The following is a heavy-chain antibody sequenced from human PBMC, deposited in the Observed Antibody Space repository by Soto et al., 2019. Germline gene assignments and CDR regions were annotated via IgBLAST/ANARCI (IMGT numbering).Heavy chain of an antibody. D-gene: IGHD3-22*01. Sequence: PSETLSLTCTVSGGSISSGDYYWSWIRQPPGKGLEWIGYIYYSGSTYYNPSLKSRVTISVDTSKNQFSLKLSSVTAADTAVYYCAGQALLYYYDSSGDLPYWGQGTLVTVSS. V-gene: IGHV4-30-4*01. CDR3: AGQALLYYYDSSGDLPY. CDR2: IYYSGST. CDR1: GGSISSGDYY. J-gene: IGHJ4*02.